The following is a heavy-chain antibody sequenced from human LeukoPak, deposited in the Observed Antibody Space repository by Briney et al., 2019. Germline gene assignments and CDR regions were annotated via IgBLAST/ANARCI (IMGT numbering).Heavy chain of an antibody. Sequence: ASVKVSCKASGYTFTSYYMHWVRQAPGQGLEWMGIINPSGGSTSYAQKSQGRVTMTRDTSTSTVYMELSSLRSEDTAVYYCARSLRMDNWFDPWGQGTLVTVSS. CDR3: ARSLRMDNWFDP. D-gene: IGHD2-2*03. V-gene: IGHV1-46*01. CDR1: GYTFTSYY. CDR2: INPSGGST. J-gene: IGHJ5*02.